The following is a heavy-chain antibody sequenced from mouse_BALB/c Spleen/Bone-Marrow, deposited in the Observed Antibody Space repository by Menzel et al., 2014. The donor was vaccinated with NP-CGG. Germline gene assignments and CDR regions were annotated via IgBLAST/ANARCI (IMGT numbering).Heavy chain of an antibody. CDR1: GFNIKDTY. J-gene: IGHJ4*01. CDR2: VDPANGST. CDR3: ARRFGNSPRDSAMVN. V-gene: IGHV14-3*02. Sequence: EVQLQQSGADLVKPGASVKLSCTASGFNIKDTYIHWVKQRPEQGLEWIGRVDPANGSTKYAPKFQGKATITADTSSNTAYLRLSSLTSEDTAVYYCARRFGNSPRDSAMVNWGRGTSVTVSS. D-gene: IGHD2-1*01.